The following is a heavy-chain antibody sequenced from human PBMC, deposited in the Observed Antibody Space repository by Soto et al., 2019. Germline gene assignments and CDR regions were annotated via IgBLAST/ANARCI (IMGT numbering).Heavy chain of an antibody. D-gene: IGHD2-15*01. CDR1: GFTFSSYA. CDR3: AKDSCSGGSCYLGPGFDC. CDR2: ISGSGGST. Sequence: EVQLLESGGGLVQPGGSLRLSCAASGFTFSSYAMSWVRQAPGKGLEWVSAISGSGGSTYYADSVKGRFTISRDNSKNTLYLQMNSLRAEDTAVYYCAKDSCSGGSCYLGPGFDCWGQGTLVTVSS. J-gene: IGHJ4*02. V-gene: IGHV3-23*01.